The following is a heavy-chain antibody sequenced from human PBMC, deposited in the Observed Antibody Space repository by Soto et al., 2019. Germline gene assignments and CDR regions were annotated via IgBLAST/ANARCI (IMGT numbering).Heavy chain of an antibody. CDR2: IRSKAYGGTT. CDR3: TRDGYYGDYYYFDD. Sequence: GGSLRLSCIASGFTFGDYAMSWFRQAPGKGLEWVGFIRSKAYGGTTGYAASVKGRFTVSRDDSKSIAYLQMNSLKSEDTAVYYCTRDGYYGDYYYFDDWGQGTLVTVSS. J-gene: IGHJ4*02. V-gene: IGHV3-49*03. D-gene: IGHD4-17*01. CDR1: GFTFGDYA.